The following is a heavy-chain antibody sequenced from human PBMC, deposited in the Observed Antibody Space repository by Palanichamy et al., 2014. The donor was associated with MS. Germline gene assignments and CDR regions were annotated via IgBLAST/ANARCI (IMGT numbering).Heavy chain of an antibody. CDR3: ARTTFHDSPVSMKIVVMENYDMDV. V-gene: IGHV3-11*06. Sequence: QVRPGGGLGEAWSSLRVPETLLCSLWIQVQRLLHELDPPGSRKGLQWISYISGNTIFTNYAESVKGRFIISRENANNSVILQMNSLRVEDTAIYYCARTTFHDSPVSMKIVVMENYDMDVWGQGTTVTVSS. CDR1: IQVQRLL. J-gene: IGHJ6*02. D-gene: IGHD3-22*01. CDR2: ISGNTIFT.